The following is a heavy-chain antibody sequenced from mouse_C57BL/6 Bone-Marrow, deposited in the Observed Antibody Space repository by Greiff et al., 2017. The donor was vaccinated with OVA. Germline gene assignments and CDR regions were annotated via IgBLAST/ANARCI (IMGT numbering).Heavy chain of an antibody. CDR1: GFNIKDDY. Sequence: EVQLQQSGAELVRPGASVKLSCTASGFNIKDDYMHWVKQRPEQGLEWIGWIDPENGDTEYASKFQGKATITADTSSNTAYLQLSSLTSEDTAVYYCTITSYYFDYWGQGTTLTASS. CDR3: TITSYYFDY. V-gene: IGHV14-4*01. J-gene: IGHJ2*01. CDR2: IDPENGDT. D-gene: IGHD1-1*01.